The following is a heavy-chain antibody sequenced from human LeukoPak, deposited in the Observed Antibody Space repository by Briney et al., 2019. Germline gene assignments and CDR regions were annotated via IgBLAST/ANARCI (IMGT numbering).Heavy chain of an antibody. CDR2: ISSSGSTI. J-gene: IGHJ4*02. D-gene: IGHD3-10*01. Sequence: GGSLRLSCAASGFTFSDYYMSWIRQAPGKGLEWVSYISSSGSTIYYADSVKGRFTISRDNVRNSVYLQMTSLRAEDTAVYYCAGGLSYYGSGSYPDYWGQGTLVTVSS. CDR3: AGGLSYYGSGSYPDY. V-gene: IGHV3-11*01. CDR1: GFTFSDYY.